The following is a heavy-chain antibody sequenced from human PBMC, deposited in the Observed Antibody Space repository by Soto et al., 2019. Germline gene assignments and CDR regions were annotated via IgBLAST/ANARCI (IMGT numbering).Heavy chain of an antibody. V-gene: IGHV3-48*02. D-gene: IGHD1-1*01. Sequence: GGSMRVSCAASGFPFSFYSRNWVRQAPGKGLEWISYITSTSSAINYADSVRGRFTISRDNAMRPLFLHMNSLRDEDTAVYYCARDGKGAAYTHGPYYFDYWGQGALVTVSS. CDR1: GFPFSFYS. CDR3: ARDGKGAAYTHGPYYFDY. J-gene: IGHJ4*02. CDR2: ITSTSSAI.